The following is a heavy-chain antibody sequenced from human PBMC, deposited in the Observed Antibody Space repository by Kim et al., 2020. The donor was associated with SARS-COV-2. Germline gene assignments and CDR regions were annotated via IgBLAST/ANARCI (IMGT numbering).Heavy chain of an antibody. Sequence: TTNADSVKGRFTISRDNAKNTIYVHRNSLRAEDTAVYYCARGGTGYNTDWGEGTLVTVS. D-gene: IGHD1-20*01. CDR3: ARGGTGYNTD. V-gene: IGHV3-74*01. J-gene: IGHJ4*02. CDR2: T.